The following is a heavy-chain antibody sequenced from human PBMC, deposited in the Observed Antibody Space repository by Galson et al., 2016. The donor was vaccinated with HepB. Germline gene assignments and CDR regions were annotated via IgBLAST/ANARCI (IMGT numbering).Heavy chain of an antibody. CDR3: ARGTAVLAGDAFDI. CDR2: IFGGGAT. CDR1: GFTVSDSY. J-gene: IGHJ3*02. D-gene: IGHD1-1*01. V-gene: IGHV3-53*01. Sequence: SLRLSCAASGFTVSDSYMGWVRQAPGKGLIWVSVIFGGGATYYADSAKGRFTISRDSSKNTLNHQMNSLRAEDTAVYYCARGTAVLAGDAFDIWGQGTVVTVSS.